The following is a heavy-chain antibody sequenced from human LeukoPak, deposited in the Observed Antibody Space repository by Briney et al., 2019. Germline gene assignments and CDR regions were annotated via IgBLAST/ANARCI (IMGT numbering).Heavy chain of an antibody. Sequence: GASVKVSCKASGYTFTSYGISWVRQAPGQGLEWMGWISAYNGNTNYAQKLQGRVTMTTDTSTSTAYVELRSLRSDDTAVYYCARVVAGLLWFGEYFDYWGRGALVTVSS. CDR2: ISAYNGNT. D-gene: IGHD3-10*01. V-gene: IGHV1-18*01. CDR3: ARVVAGLLWFGEYFDY. J-gene: IGHJ4*02. CDR1: GYTFTSYG.